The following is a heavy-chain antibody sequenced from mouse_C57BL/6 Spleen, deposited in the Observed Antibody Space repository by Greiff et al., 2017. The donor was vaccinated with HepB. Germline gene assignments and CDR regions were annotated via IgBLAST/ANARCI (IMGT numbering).Heavy chain of an antibody. CDR2: IYPGSGST. Sequence: QVQLQQPGAELVKPGASVKMSCKASGYTFTSYWITWVKQRPGQGLEWIGDIYPGSGSTNYNEKFKSKATLTVDTSSSTAYMQLSSLTSEDSAVYYCARIYYDYDGGDYYAMDYWGQGTSVTVSS. V-gene: IGHV1-55*01. CDR1: GYTFTSYW. J-gene: IGHJ4*01. D-gene: IGHD2-4*01. CDR3: ARIYYDYDGGDYYAMDY.